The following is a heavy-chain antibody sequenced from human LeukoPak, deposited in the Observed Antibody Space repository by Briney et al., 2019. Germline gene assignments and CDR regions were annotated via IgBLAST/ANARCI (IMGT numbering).Heavy chain of an antibody. D-gene: IGHD3-22*01. CDR3: ARSNDCSGSSCYGDWFDP. CDR1: GYTFTSYG. J-gene: IGHJ5*02. CDR2: ISPYNGNT. V-gene: IGHV1-18*01. Sequence: ASVKVSCKASGYTFTSYGISWVRQAPGQGLEWMGWISPYNGNTNYAQKVQVRVTMTTDTTTSTAYMELRSLRSDDTAVYYCARSNDCSGSSCYGDWFDPWGQGTLVTVSS.